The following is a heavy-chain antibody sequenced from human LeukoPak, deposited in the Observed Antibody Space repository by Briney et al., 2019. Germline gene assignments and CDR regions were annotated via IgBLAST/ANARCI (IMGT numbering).Heavy chain of an antibody. CDR1: GYTFSKFY. D-gene: IGHD3-22*01. CDR2: LNTQPNNDYT. J-gene: IGHJ4*02. V-gene: IGHV1-46*01. Sequence: ASVKVSCKASGYTFSKFYIHWVRQAPGQGLEWMGLLNTQPNNDYTNYAQKFQGRVTLTRDMSTITVYMKLSSLTSEDTAVYYCARTSSGYYAHFDLWGQGTLVTVS. CDR3: ARTSSGYYAHFDL.